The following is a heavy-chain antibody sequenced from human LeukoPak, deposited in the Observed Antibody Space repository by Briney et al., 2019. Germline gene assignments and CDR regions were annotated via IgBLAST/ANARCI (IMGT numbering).Heavy chain of an antibody. CDR3: AKEEVPNDY. CDR1: GFTFSNSA. Sequence: SVGSLRLSCEVSGFTFSNSAMSWVRQAPGKGLEWVSGISISGGTTYYAASVKGRFTISRDNSKNTVYLQLNSLRAEDTAVYYCAKEEVPNDYWGQGTLVTDSS. D-gene: IGHD2-2*01. V-gene: IGHV3-23*01. CDR2: ISISGGTT. J-gene: IGHJ4*02.